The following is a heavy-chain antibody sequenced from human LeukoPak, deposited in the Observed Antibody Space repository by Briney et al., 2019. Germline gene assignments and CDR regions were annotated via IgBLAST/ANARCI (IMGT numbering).Heavy chain of an antibody. CDR1: GYTFTSYG. J-gene: IGHJ3*01. V-gene: IGHV1-18*01. CDR2: ISAYNGNT. D-gene: IGHD3-16*01. Sequence: ASVKVSCKASGYTFTSYGITWVRQAPGQGGEWMGWISAYNGNTNSAQKLQGRVTMTTDTSTSTAYMELRSLRSDDTAVYYCAGHSRDYDYVWGSYWAFDVWGQGTMVTVSS. CDR3: AGHSRDYDYVWGSYWAFDV.